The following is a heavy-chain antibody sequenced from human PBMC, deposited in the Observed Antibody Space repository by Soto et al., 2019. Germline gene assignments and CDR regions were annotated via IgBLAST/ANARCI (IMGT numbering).Heavy chain of an antibody. D-gene: IGHD1-7*01. CDR1: GYTCTSYA. J-gene: IGHJ6*02. V-gene: IGHV1-3*01. CDR2: INAGNGNT. CDR3: ARSTGTTSCGMDV. Sequence: ASVKVSCEASGYTCTSYAMHWVRQAPGQRREWMGWINAGNGNTKYSQKFQGRVTITRDTSASTAYMELSSRRSEDTAVYYCARSTGTTSCGMDVWGQGTTVTVSS.